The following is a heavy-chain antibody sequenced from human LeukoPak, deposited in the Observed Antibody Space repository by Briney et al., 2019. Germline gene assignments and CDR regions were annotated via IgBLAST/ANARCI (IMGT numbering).Heavy chain of an antibody. CDR2: IIPIFGTA. Sequence: SVKVSCKASGGTFSSYAISWVRQAPGQGLVWMGGIIPIFGTANYAQKFQGRVTITADESTSTAYMELSSLRSEDTAVYYCARDSKTGDYIDYWGQGTLVTVSS. J-gene: IGHJ4*02. V-gene: IGHV1-69*01. D-gene: IGHD1-14*01. CDR3: ARDSKTGDYIDY. CDR1: GGTFSSYA.